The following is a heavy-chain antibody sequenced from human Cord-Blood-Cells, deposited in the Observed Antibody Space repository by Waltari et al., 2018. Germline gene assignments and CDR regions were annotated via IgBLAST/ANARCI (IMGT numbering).Heavy chain of an antibody. CDR2: INHSGST. J-gene: IGHJ4*02. D-gene: IGHD6-13*01. Sequence: QVQLQQWGAGLLKPSETLSLTCAVHGGSFRGYYWSWIRQPPGKGLEWIGEINHSGSTNYNPSLKSRVTISVDTSKNQFSLKLSSVTAADTAVYYCARGAGIAAAGNWGQGTLVTVSS. CDR1: GGSFRGYY. V-gene: IGHV4-34*01. CDR3: ARGAGIAAAGN.